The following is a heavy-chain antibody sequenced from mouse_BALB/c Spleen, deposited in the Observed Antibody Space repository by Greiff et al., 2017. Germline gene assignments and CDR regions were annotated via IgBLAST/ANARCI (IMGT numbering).Heavy chain of an antibody. J-gene: IGHJ4*01. CDR3: ARGNYDYDDAMDY. CDR1: GFTFSSYA. V-gene: IGHV5-6-5*01. D-gene: IGHD2-4*01. CDR2: ISSGGST. Sequence: EVKLVESGGGLVKPGGSLKLSCAASGFTFSSYAMSWVRQTPEKRLEWVASISSGGSTYYPDSVKGRFTISRDNARNILYLQMSSLRSEDTAMYYCARGNYDYDDAMDYWGQGTSVTVSS.